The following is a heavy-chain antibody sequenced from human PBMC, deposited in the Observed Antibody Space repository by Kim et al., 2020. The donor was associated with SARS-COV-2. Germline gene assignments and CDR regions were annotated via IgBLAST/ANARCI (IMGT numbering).Heavy chain of an antibody. CDR1: GFTFSDYY. CDR3: ARDVTEWLPEYYFDY. D-gene: IGHD3-3*01. J-gene: IGHJ4*02. Sequence: GGSLRLSCAASGFTFSDYYMSWIRQAPGKGLEWVSYISSSGSTIYYADSVKGRFTISRDNAKNSLYLQMNSLRAEDTAVYYCARDVTEWLPEYYFDYWGQGTLVTVSS. CDR2: ISSSGSTI. V-gene: IGHV3-11*04.